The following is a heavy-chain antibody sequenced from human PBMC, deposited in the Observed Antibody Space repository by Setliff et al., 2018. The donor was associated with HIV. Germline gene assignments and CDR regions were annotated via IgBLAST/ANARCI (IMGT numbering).Heavy chain of an antibody. V-gene: IGHV2-70*11. CDR2: IDWDDAK. CDR1: GFSLSPRGMS. CDR3: ARGSESLTYFDN. Sequence: QTLTLTCTFSGFSLSPRGMSVSWIRQPPGKALEWLARIDWDDAKYYSTSLKTRLTISKDTSKNPVVLTMTNMDPVDTATYYCARGSESLTYFDNLGPGTLVTVSS. J-gene: IGHJ4*02. D-gene: IGHD3-10*01.